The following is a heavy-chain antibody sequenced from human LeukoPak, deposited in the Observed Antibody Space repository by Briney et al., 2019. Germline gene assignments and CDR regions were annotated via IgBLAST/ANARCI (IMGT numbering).Heavy chain of an antibody. Sequence: PSETLSLTCTVSGYSISSGYYWGWIRQPPGKGLEWIGSIYHSGSTYYNPSLKSRVTISVDTSKNQFPLKLSSVTAADTAVYYCARFYDSSGYFNYWGQGTLVTVSS. CDR2: IYHSGST. V-gene: IGHV4-38-2*02. CDR3: ARFYDSSGYFNY. CDR1: GYSISSGYY. D-gene: IGHD3-22*01. J-gene: IGHJ4*02.